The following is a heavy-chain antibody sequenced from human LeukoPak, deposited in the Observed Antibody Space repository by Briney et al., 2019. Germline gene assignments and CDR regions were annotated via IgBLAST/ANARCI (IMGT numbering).Heavy chain of an antibody. V-gene: IGHV4-34*01. Sequence: PSETLSLTCAVYGGSFSGYYWSWIRQPPGKGLEWIGEINHSGSTNYNPSLKSRVTISVDTSKNQFSLKLSSVTAADTAVYYCARDIRHCSGGSCYLNYFDYWGQGTLVTVSS. CDR2: INHSGST. D-gene: IGHD2-15*01. CDR1: GGSFSGYY. CDR3: ARDIRHCSGGSCYLNYFDY. J-gene: IGHJ4*02.